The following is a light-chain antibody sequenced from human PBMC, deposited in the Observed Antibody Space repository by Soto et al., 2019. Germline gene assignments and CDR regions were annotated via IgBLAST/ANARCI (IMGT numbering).Light chain of an antibody. J-gene: IGKJ1*01. CDR3: QQRSSWLWT. V-gene: IGKV3-11*01. CDR2: DAS. Sequence: EIVLTQSPATLSLSPGERATLSCRASQSISDYLAWYQQKPGQAPRLLIYDASNRATGIRARFSGSGSGTDFTLIISSLEPEDFAVYYCQQRSSWLWTFGQGTKVEIK. CDR1: QSISDY.